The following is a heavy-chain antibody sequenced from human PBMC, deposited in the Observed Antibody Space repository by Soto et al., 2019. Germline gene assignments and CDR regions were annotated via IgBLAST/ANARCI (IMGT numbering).Heavy chain of an antibody. CDR3: ARFIVIMVYTFDF. V-gene: IGHV3-11*01. D-gene: IGHD2-8*01. CDR1: GFSFSDYY. CDR2: ISADGTTI. J-gene: IGHJ4*02. Sequence: VQLVESGGGLVKPGGSLRLSCAASGFSFSDYYMSWIRQAPGKGLEWVSYISADGTTIYYADSVKGRFTISRDNAKNSLYLQMNSLRAEDTAVYYCARFIVIMVYTFDFWGQGTLVTVSS.